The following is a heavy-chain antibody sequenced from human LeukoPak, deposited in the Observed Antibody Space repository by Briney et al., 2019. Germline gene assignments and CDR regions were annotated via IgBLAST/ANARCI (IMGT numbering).Heavy chain of an antibody. Sequence: GGSLRLSCAASGFTFDDYAVHWVRQAPGKGLQWISSINWVGDTSSYADSVKGRFTVSRDNTKGSLYLQMHSLRSEDTALYYCAKDRQYGDYGGGDFFDSWGQGTLVTVSS. J-gene: IGHJ4*02. CDR1: GFTFDDYA. CDR2: INWVGDTS. D-gene: IGHD4-17*01. V-gene: IGHV3-43D*03. CDR3: AKDRQYGDYGGGDFFDS.